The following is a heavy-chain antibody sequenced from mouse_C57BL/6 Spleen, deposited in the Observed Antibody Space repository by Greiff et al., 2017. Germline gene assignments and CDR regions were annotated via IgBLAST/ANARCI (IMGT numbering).Heavy chain of an antibody. V-gene: IGHV14-4*01. CDR1: GFNIKDDY. Sequence: EVQLQQSGAELVRPGASVKLSCTASGFNIKDDYMHWVKQRPEQGLAWIGWIDPENGDTEYASKFQGKATITAETSSNTAYLQRSILTSEDTAVYYCTTGLGDFWGQGTTLTVSS. CDR3: TTGLGDF. CDR2: IDPENGDT. J-gene: IGHJ2*01. D-gene: IGHD4-1*01.